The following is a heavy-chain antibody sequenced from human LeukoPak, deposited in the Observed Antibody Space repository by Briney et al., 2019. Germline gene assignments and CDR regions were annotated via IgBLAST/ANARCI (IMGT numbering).Heavy chain of an antibody. Sequence: PGGSLRLSCAASGFTFSSYILSWVRQAPGKGLEWVSSISGSSNYIYYADSVKGRFTISRDNAKNSLYMQMNSLRAEDTAVYYCARDPSSGWYLKGWFDPWGQGTLVTVSS. J-gene: IGHJ5*02. CDR2: ISGSSNYI. CDR3: ARDPSSGWYLKGWFDP. V-gene: IGHV3-21*01. D-gene: IGHD6-19*01. CDR1: GFTFSSYI.